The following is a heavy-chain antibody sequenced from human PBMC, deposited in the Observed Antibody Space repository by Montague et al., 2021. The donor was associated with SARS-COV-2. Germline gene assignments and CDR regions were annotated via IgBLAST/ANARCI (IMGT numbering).Heavy chain of an antibody. V-gene: IGHV3-23*01. J-gene: IGHJ3*01. Sequence: SLRLSCAASGFPFSNFAMPWVRQAPGKGLEWVSSITSGGAGANYAASVTGRFTISRDNSKDTLYLYLNSLRDEDTAVYYCVKDLYSWCSDAFDLWGQGTLVTVSS. CDR3: VKDLYSWCSDAFDL. CDR2: ITSGGAGA. D-gene: IGHD4/OR15-4a*01. CDR1: GFPFSNFA.